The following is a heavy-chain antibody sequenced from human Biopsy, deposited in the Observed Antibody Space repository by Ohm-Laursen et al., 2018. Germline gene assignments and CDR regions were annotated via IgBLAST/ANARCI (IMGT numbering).Heavy chain of an antibody. J-gene: IGHJ4*02. CDR3: TVDLGRGFH. Sequence: SLRLSCAASGFTFTHAWMSWVRQGPGKGLEWLGRIKSQSDGEATDYPAAVQGRFAISRDDSTNTFYPQMNTLKSEDTGVFYCTVDLGRGFHWGQGTLVTVSS. CDR1: GFTFTHAW. D-gene: IGHD5-12*01. V-gene: IGHV3-15*01. CDR2: IKSQSDGEAT.